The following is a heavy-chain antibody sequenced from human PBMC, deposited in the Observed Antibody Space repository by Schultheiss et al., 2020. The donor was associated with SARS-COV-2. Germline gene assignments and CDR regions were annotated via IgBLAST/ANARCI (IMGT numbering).Heavy chain of an antibody. CDR1: GFTFTSSA. D-gene: IGHD6-19*01. V-gene: IGHV1-58*01. J-gene: IGHJ4*02. Sequence: SVKVSCKASGFTFTSSAVQWVRQARGQRLEWIGWIVVGSGNTNYAQKFQERVSITRDMSTSTAYMELSSLRSEDTAVYYCAAESHSSGRATWGQGTLVTVSS. CDR2: IVVGSGNT. CDR3: AAESHSSGRAT.